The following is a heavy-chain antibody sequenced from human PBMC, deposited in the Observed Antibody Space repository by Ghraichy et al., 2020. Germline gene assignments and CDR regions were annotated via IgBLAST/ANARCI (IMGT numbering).Heavy chain of an antibody. Sequence: GGSLRLSCAASGFTFSSYWMHWVRQAPGKGLVWVSRINSDGSSTSYADSVKGRFTISRDNAKNTLYLQMNSLRAEDTAVYYCARGGSYPFYFDYWGQGTLVTVSS. CDR1: GFTFSSYW. J-gene: IGHJ4*02. V-gene: IGHV3-74*01. CDR3: ARGGSYPFYFDY. CDR2: INSDGSST. D-gene: IGHD1-26*01.